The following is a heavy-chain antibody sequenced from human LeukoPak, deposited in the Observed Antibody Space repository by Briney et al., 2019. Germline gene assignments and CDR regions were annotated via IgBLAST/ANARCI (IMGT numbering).Heavy chain of an antibody. D-gene: IGHD1-26*01. CDR2: IYYSGST. Sequence: SETLSLTCTVSGGSISSSSYYWGWIRQPPGKGLEWIGSIYYSGSTYYNPSLKSRVTISVDTSKNQFSLKLSSVTAADTAVYYCARHGRGGIACWGQGTLVTVSS. CDR3: ARHGRGGIAC. CDR1: GGSISSSSYY. V-gene: IGHV4-39*01. J-gene: IGHJ4*02.